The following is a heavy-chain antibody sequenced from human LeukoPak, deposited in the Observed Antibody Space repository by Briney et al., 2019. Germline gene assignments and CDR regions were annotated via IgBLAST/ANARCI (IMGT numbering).Heavy chain of an antibody. D-gene: IGHD3-22*01. Sequence: QSGGSLRLSCAASGFTFSSYGMHWVRRAPDKGLEWVAVISYDGSSKYYADSVKGRFTISRDNSKNTLYLQMNSLRTEDTAVYYCARDRGSGYSGTYYYGMDVWGQGTTVTVSS. CDR2: ISYDGSSK. V-gene: IGHV3-30*03. CDR3: ARDRGSGYSGTYYYGMDV. J-gene: IGHJ6*02. CDR1: GFTFSSYG.